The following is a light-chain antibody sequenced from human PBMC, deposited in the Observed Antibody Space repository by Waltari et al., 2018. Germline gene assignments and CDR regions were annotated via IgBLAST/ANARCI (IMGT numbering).Light chain of an antibody. CDR2: LNSDGSH. Sequence: VLTQSPSVSASLGASVKLTCTLNSGHTNYAIAWHQQRPEKGPRLLIKLNSDGSHLKGDGIPDRFSGSSSGAERHLIISSLQSEDEADYYCQTWLTESRVFGGGTKLTVL. CDR1: SGHTNYA. CDR3: QTWLTESRV. J-gene: IGLJ3*02. V-gene: IGLV4-69*01.